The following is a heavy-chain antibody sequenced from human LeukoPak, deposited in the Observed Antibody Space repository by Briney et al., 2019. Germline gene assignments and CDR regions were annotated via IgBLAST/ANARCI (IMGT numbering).Heavy chain of an antibody. J-gene: IGHJ5*02. D-gene: IGHD6-19*01. V-gene: IGHV4-59*01. CDR1: GDSICGYY. CDR2: IHYSGST. CDR3: AREGQWLPDWFDP. Sequence: SETLSLTCTVSGDSICGYYWSWIRQPPGKGLEWIGYIHYSGSTNYSPSLRSRVTISLDTSKNQFSLKVNSVTAADTAVYYCAREGQWLPDWFDPWGQGTLVTVSS.